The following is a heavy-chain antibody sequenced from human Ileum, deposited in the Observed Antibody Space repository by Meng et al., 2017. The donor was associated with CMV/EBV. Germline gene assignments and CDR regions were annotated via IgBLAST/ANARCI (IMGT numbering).Heavy chain of an antibody. CDR2: IGASGGNA. D-gene: IGHD3-22*01. V-gene: IGHV3-23*01. CDR3: ARLLYSSGYCFDY. Sequence: GGSLRLSCAASGFTFSRFAMSWVRQAPGMGLEWVSSIGASGGNAYYADSVKGRFTISRDNSKNTLYLQMNSLRAEDTAVYYCARLLYSSGYCFDYWGQGTLVTVSS. J-gene: IGHJ4*02. CDR1: GFTFSRFA.